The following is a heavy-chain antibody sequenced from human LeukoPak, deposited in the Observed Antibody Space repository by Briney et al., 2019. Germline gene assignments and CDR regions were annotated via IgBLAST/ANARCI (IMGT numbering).Heavy chain of an antibody. Sequence: SVKVSCKASGGTFSSYAISWVRQAPGQGLEWMGRIIPIFGTANYAQKFQGRATITTDESTSTAYMELSSLRSEDTAVYYCARDSWGHTSGYYYDVGGNFDYWGQGTLVTVSS. V-gene: IGHV1-69*05. J-gene: IGHJ4*02. D-gene: IGHD3-22*01. CDR1: GGTFSSYA. CDR2: IIPIFGTA. CDR3: ARDSWGHTSGYYYDVGGNFDY.